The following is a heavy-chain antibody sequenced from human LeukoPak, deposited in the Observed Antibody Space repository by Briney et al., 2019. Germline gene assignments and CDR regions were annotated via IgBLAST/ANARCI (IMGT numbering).Heavy chain of an antibody. CDR2: ISTDGSQ. CDR1: GFTFSNFV. Sequence: GGSLRLSCSTSGFTFSNFVMQWVRQTPGKGLEYVSVISTDGSQYYPDSVKGRFTIFRDNSKNTLYLQMNSLRPEDTAIYYCAKNDGNIWQPHSWGQGTLVTVSS. V-gene: IGHV3-64D*06. J-gene: IGHJ4*02. CDR3: AKNDGNIWQPHS.